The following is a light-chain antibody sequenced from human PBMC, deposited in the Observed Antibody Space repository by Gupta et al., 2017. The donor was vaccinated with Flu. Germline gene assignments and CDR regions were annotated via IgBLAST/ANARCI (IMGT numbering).Light chain of an antibody. CDR2: EVR. V-gene: IGLV2-14*01. J-gene: IGLJ2*01. CDR1: STSVGGNNL. CDR3: SSFTSNSTLVV. Sequence: ITITCTAGSTSVGGNNLVGWYQHHTGKAPNLMIFEVRNRSSGVSTSFSGSKSGNTAALTITGLQAEEEADYYCSSFTSNSTLVVFGGGTRLTVL.